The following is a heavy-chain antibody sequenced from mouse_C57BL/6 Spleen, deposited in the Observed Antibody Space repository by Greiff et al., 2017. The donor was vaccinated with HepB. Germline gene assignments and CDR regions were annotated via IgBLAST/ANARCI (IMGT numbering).Heavy chain of an antibody. CDR2: IDPENGDT. Sequence: VQLKESGAELVRPGASVKLSCTASGFNIKDDYMHWVKQRPEQGLEWIGWIDPENGDTEYASKFQGKATITADTSSNTAYLQLSSLTSEDTAVYYCTYAAGSPWYFDVWGTGTTVTVSS. J-gene: IGHJ1*03. CDR3: TYAAGSPWYFDV. V-gene: IGHV14-4*01. CDR1: GFNIKDDY. D-gene: IGHD1-1*01.